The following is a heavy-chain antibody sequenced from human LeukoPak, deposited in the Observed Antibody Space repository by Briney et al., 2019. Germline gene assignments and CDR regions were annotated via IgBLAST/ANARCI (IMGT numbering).Heavy chain of an antibody. V-gene: IGHV4-38-2*02. CDR3: ARLDTAMVQIDY. CDR2: LFPTGRT. J-gene: IGHJ4*02. CDR1: GYSIRSGYY. D-gene: IGHD5-18*01. Sequence: SETLSLTCTVSGYSIRSGYYWGWIRQPPGGGLGWIGSLFPTGRTYYNPSLKSRVPISVDTSKNQFSLKLNSVNVADTAVYYCARLDTAMVQIDYWGQGTLVTVSS.